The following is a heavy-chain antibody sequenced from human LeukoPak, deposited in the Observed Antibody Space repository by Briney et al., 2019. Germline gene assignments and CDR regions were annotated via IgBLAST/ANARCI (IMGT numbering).Heavy chain of an antibody. CDR2: INPSGGST. V-gene: IGHV1-46*01. J-gene: IGHJ3*02. Sequence: ASVKVSCKASGYTFTSYYMHWVRQAPGQGLEWMGIINPSGGSTSYAQKLQGRVTMTRDTSTSTVYMELSSLRSEDTAVYYCARDAYYDSSGSAFDIWGQGTMVTVSS. CDR3: ARDAYYDSSGSAFDI. D-gene: IGHD3-22*01. CDR1: GYTFTSYY.